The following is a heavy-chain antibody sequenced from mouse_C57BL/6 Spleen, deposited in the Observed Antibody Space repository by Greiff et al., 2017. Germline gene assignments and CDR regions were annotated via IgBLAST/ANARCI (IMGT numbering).Heavy chain of an antibody. CDR2: IDPSDSYT. Sequence: VQLQQPGAELVRPGTSVKLSCKASGYTFTSYWLHWVKQRPGQGLEWIGVIDPSDSYTNYNQKFKGKATLTVDTSSSTAYMQLSSLTSEDSAVYYCARSDGATGYFDYWGQGTTLTVSS. CDR1: GYTFTSYW. J-gene: IGHJ2*01. D-gene: IGHD1-1*02. V-gene: IGHV1-59*01. CDR3: ARSDGATGYFDY.